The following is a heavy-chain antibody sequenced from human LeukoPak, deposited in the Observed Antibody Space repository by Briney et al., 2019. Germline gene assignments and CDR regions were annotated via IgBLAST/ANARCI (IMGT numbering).Heavy chain of an antibody. CDR2: IIPIFGTA. Sequence: ASVKVSCKASGGTFSSYAISWVRQAPGQGLEWMGGIIPIFGTANYAQKFQGRVTITADESTSTAYMELSSLRSEDTAVYYCALDSGSYRSLDYWGQETLVTVSS. J-gene: IGHJ4*02. CDR3: ALDSGSYRSLDY. D-gene: IGHD1-26*01. CDR1: GGTFSSYA. V-gene: IGHV1-69*13.